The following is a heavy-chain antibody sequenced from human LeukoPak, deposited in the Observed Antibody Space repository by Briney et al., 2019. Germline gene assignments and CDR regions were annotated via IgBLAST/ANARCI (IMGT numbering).Heavy chain of an antibody. D-gene: IGHD3-10*01. Sequence: TISDSGGRTNYADSVKGRFTISRDNPKNTLYLQMNSLRAEDTAVYYCARHGFSRALDVWGKGTTVTVSS. V-gene: IGHV3-23*01. CDR2: ISDSGGRT. CDR3: ARHGFSRALDV. J-gene: IGHJ6*04.